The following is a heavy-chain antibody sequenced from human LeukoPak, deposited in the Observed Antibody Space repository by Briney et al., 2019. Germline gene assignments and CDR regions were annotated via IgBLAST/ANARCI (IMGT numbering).Heavy chain of an antibody. Sequence: GGSLRLSCGASGITFSNYWMSWVRQAPEKGLEWVAHIRADGSKTYYVDSVKGRFTISRDNAKNSLYLQMNSLRADDTAFYCCATVPPGRCSGDYDDCYPVFDYWGQGTLVTVSS. D-gene: IGHD2-21*01. V-gene: IGHV3-7*01. CDR2: IRADGSKT. J-gene: IGHJ4*02. CDR1: GITFSNYW. CDR3: ATVPPGRCSGDYDDCYPVFDY.